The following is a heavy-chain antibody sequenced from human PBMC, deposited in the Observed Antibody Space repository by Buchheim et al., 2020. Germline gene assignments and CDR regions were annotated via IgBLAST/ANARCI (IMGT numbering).Heavy chain of an antibody. V-gene: IGHV4-34*01. CDR3: ARGRLLRRYCSGGSCADNDY. J-gene: IGHJ4*02. CDR1: GGSFSGYY. D-gene: IGHD2-15*01. Sequence: QVRLQQWGAGLLKPSETLSLTCAVYGGSFSGYYWSWIRQPPGKGLEWIGEINHSGSTNYNPSLKSRVTISVDTSKNQFSLKRSSVTAADTAVYYCARGRLLRRYCSGGSCADNDYWGQGTL. CDR2: INHSGST.